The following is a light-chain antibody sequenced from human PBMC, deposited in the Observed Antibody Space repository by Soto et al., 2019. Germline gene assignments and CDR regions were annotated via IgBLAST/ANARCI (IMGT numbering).Light chain of an antibody. CDR1: QSFRGL. Sequence: EVVLTQSPVTLSLSPGERATLSCRASQSFRGLLAWYQQKPGQAPTLLIYDAYNRATGIPPRFSGSGSGTDFTLTISSLEPEDSAVYYCQPRHMWPIPFAQGTRLEIK. J-gene: IGKJ5*01. V-gene: IGKV3-11*01. CDR2: DAY. CDR3: QPRHMWPIP.